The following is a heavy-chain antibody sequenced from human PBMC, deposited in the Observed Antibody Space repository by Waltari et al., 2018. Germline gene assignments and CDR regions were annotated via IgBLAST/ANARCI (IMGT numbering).Heavy chain of an antibody. Sequence: QVQLQESGPGLVKPSETLSLTCTVSGGSISSYYWSWIRQPPGKGLEWIGYIYYIGSTNYNPSLKSRVTISVDTSKNQFSLKLSSVTAADTAVYYCARGSDPEAFDIWGQGTMVTVSS. J-gene: IGHJ3*02. CDR3: ARGSDPEAFDI. CDR1: GGSISSYY. D-gene: IGHD2-15*01. V-gene: IGHV4-59*01. CDR2: IYYIGST.